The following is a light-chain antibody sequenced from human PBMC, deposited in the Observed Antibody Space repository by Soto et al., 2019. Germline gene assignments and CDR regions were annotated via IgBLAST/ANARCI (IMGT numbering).Light chain of an antibody. V-gene: IGLV1-44*01. CDR2: SHN. CDR3: SSDVSFYTLGV. CDR1: SSNIGSHT. Sequence: QSVLTQPPSASGTPGQRVTISCSGSSSNIGSHTVTWYQQVPGTAPKLLIFSHNQRPSGVPDRFSGSKSGTSASLAISGLQSDDEAVYFCSSDVSFYTLGVFGGGTKLTVL. J-gene: IGLJ3*02.